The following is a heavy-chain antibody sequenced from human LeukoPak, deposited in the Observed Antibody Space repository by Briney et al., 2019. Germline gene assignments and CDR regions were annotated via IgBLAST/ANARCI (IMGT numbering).Heavy chain of an antibody. Sequence: ASVKVSCKASGYTFTSYGISWVRQAPGQGLEWMGWISAYNGNTNSAQILQGRVTMTTDTSTSTAYMELRSLRSDDTAVYYCARDPGVSGGPYYFDYWGQGTLVTVSS. V-gene: IGHV1-18*01. CDR3: ARDPGVSGGPYYFDY. J-gene: IGHJ4*02. CDR1: GYTFTSYG. CDR2: ISAYNGNT. D-gene: IGHD4-23*01.